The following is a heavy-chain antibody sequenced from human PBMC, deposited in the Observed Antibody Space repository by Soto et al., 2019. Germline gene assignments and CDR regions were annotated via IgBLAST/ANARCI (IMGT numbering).Heavy chain of an antibody. CDR2: IIPILGIA. Sequence: GASVKVSCKASGGTFSSYTISWVRQAPGQGLEWMGRIIPILGIANYAQKFQGRVTITADKSTSTAYMELSSLRSEDTAVYYCARESSTSYNWFDPWGQGTLVTVSS. CDR3: ARESSTSYNWFDP. D-gene: IGHD2-2*01. V-gene: IGHV1-69*02. J-gene: IGHJ5*02. CDR1: GGTFSSYT.